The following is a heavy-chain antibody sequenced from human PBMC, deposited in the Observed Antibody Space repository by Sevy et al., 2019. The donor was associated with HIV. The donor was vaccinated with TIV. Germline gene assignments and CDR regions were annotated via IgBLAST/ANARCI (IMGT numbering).Heavy chain of an antibody. D-gene: IGHD3-3*01. CDR1: GFTFSSHW. Sequence: GGSLRLSCAASGFTFSSHWMFWVRQAPGKGLMWVSHINSHGTITNYADSVKGRFAISRDNAKNTVYLRMDSLRAEDTGVYYCARGQLLHCMEWPFYSLDVWGQGTTVTVSS. CDR3: ARGQLLHCMEWPFYSLDV. CDR2: INSHGTIT. J-gene: IGHJ6*02. V-gene: IGHV3-74*01.